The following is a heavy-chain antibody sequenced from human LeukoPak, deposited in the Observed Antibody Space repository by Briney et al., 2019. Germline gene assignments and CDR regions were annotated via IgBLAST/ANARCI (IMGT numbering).Heavy chain of an antibody. CDR3: AREVSGWYGGDY. D-gene: IGHD6-19*01. CDR2: INSGGSST. J-gene: IGHJ4*02. CDR1: GFTFSSYN. Sequence: PGGSLRLSCAASGFTFSSYNMNWVRHVPGEGLVWVSRINSGGSSTSYADSVKGRFTISRDNAKNTLYLQMNSLRAEDTAVYYCAREVSGWYGGDYWGQGTLVTVSS. V-gene: IGHV3-74*01.